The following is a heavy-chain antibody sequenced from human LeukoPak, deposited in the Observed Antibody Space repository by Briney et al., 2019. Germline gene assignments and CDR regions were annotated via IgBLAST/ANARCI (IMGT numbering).Heavy chain of an antibody. CDR3: ARVWSPIAAAGTGVAFDI. D-gene: IGHD6-13*01. CDR2: ISSSSSTI. J-gene: IGHJ3*02. Sequence: GGSLRLSCAASGFTFSSYSMNWVRQAPGKGLEWVSYISSSSSTIYYADSVKGRFTISRDNAKNSLYLQMNSLRAEDTAVYYCARVWSPIAAAGTGVAFDIWGQGTMVTVSS. V-gene: IGHV3-48*01. CDR1: GFTFSSYS.